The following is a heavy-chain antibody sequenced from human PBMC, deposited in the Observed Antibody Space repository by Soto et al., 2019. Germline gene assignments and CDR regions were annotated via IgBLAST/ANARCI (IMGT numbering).Heavy chain of an antibody. CDR3: ARDYYSNYPYYFDY. CDR2: IWYDGSNK. CDR1: GFTFSSYG. V-gene: IGHV3-33*01. D-gene: IGHD4-4*01. Sequence: QVQRVESGGGVVQPGRSLRLSCAASGFTFSSYGMHWVRQAPGKGLEWVAVIWYDGSNKYYADSVKGRLTISRNNSKNTLYLPMNRLRAEDTAVYYCARDYYSNYPYYFDYWGQGTLVTVSS. J-gene: IGHJ4*02.